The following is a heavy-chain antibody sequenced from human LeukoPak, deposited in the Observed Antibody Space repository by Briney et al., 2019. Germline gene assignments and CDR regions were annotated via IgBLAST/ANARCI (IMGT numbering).Heavy chain of an antibody. D-gene: IGHD3-16*02. V-gene: IGHV6-1*01. J-gene: IGHJ4*02. Sequence: SQTLSLTCAISGDSVSSNSAAWNWIRQSPSRGLEWLVRTNYRSKWYNDSAVSVKSRITNNPNTSKNQFFLQLNSVTPEDTAGYYCARESDYVWGSYLPYFDYWGQGTLVTISS. CDR1: GDSVSSNSAA. CDR2: TNYRSKWYN. CDR3: ARESDYVWGSYLPYFDY.